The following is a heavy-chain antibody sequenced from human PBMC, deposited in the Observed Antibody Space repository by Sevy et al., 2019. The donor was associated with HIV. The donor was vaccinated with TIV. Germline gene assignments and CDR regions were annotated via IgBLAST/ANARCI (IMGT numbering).Heavy chain of an antibody. CDR1: GYSITSGYY. V-gene: IGHV4-38-2*01. D-gene: IGHD3-10*01. J-gene: IGHJ4*02. Sequence: SKTLSLTCAISGYSITSGYYWGWIRQPPGKGLEWIGSIYQSGSTHYNPSLKSRVTMSVDTSKNQFSLKLSSVTAADTAVYYCARHSHGSGTYYVPFDYWGQGTLVTVSS. CDR2: IYQSGST. CDR3: ARHSHGSGTYYVPFDY.